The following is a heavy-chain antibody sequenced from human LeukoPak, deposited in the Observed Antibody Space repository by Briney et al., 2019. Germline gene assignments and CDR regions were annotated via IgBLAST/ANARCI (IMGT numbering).Heavy chain of an antibody. CDR2: ISYDGNDK. CDR1: GFTFNSYG. CDR3: TTVGYGSGSSSFGDYFDY. J-gene: IGHJ4*02. V-gene: IGHV3-30*03. Sequence: GGSLRLSCAASGFTFNSYGMHWVRQAPGKGLEWVAVISYDGNDKFYRDSVKGRFTISRDNSKNTLYLQMNSLRAEDTAVYYCTTVGYGSGSSSFGDYFDYWGQGTLVTVSS. D-gene: IGHD3-10*01.